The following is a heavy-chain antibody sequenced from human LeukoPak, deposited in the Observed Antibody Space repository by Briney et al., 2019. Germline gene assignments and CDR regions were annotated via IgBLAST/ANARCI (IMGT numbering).Heavy chain of an antibody. CDR2: IYYSGST. V-gene: IGHV4-59*01. J-gene: IGHJ4*02. D-gene: IGHD1-26*01. CDR1: GGSITSDY. CDR3: ARVASVGATRALDY. Sequence: SETLSLTCTVSGGSITSDYWSWIRQPPGKGLESIGYIYYSGSTNYNPSLKGRVTISVDTSKNQFSLKLSSVTAADTAVYYCARVASVGATRALDYWGQGTLVTVSS.